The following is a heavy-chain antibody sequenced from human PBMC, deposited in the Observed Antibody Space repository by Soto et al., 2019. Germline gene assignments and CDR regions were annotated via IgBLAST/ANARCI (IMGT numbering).Heavy chain of an antibody. Sequence: SETLSLTCVVSGGSFSTYYYNWIRQSPGKGLEWIGEINHSGNNNYSPSLKSRVTMSLDTSKNQFSLKLTSVTAADTAVYYCARGGSNDWQVAFDIWGQGTMVTV. CDR2: INHSGNN. V-gene: IGHV4-34*01. J-gene: IGHJ3*02. D-gene: IGHD3-9*01. CDR1: GGSFSTYY. CDR3: ARGGSNDWQVAFDI.